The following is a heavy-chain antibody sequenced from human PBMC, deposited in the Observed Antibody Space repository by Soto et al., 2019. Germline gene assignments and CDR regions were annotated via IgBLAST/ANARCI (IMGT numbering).Heavy chain of an antibody. J-gene: IGHJ4*02. CDR2: ISSNGGST. CDR3: VKGTGYSSSLHTPRQNYPFDY. V-gene: IGHV3-64D*06. Sequence: GGSLRLSCSASGFTFSSYAMHWVRQAPGKGLEYVSAISSNGGSTYYADSVKGRFTISRDNSKNTLYLQMSSLRAEDTAVYYCVKGTGYSSSLHTPRQNYPFDYWGQGTLVTVSS. CDR1: GFTFSSYA. D-gene: IGHD6-13*01.